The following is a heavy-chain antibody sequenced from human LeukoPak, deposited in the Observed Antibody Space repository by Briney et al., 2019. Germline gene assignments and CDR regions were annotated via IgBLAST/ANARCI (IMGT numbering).Heavy chain of an antibody. D-gene: IGHD6-19*01. CDR1: GYTFTSYY. Sequence: ASVKVSRKASGYTFTSYYKHWVRQAPGQGLEWMGIINPSGGSSSYAQKFQGRVTMTRDTSTSTVYMELSSLRSEDTAAYYCARGIAVADDAFDIWGQGTMVTVSS. CDR2: INPSGGSS. J-gene: IGHJ3*02. V-gene: IGHV1-46*01. CDR3: ARGIAVADDAFDI.